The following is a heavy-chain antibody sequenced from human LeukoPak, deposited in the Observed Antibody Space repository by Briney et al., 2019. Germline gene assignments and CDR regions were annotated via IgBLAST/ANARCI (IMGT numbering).Heavy chain of an antibody. CDR2: INHSGGT. Sequence: SETLSLTCAVYGGSFSGYYWSWIRQPPGKGLEWIGEINHSGGTNYNPSLRSRVTISVDTSKNQFSLKLSSVTAADTAVYYCARAGGLWVRSPFDYWGQGTLVTVSS. CDR3: ARAGGLWVRSPFDY. D-gene: IGHD4/OR15-4a*01. J-gene: IGHJ4*02. V-gene: IGHV4-34*01. CDR1: GGSFSGYY.